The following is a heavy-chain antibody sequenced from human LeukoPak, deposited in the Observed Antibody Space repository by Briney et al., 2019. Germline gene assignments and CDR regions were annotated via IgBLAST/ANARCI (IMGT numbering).Heavy chain of an antibody. Sequence: KPSETLSLTCTVSGGSISNYYWSWIRQPPGKGLEWSGYIYYSGSTNYNPSLKSRVTISVDTSKSQFSLKLSSVTAADTAVYYCAREGDGDGDNVYYFDYWGQGTLVTVSS. V-gene: IGHV4-59*01. J-gene: IGHJ4*02. D-gene: IGHD5-24*01. CDR1: GGSISNYY. CDR3: AREGDGDGDNVYYFDY. CDR2: IYYSGST.